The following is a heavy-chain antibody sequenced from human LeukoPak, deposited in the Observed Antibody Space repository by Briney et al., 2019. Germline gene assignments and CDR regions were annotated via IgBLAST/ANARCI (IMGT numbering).Heavy chain of an antibody. CDR1: GYTFANDA. J-gene: IGHJ6*02. CDR3: TRGLSRAYYYNGMDV. V-gene: IGHV3-49*04. D-gene: IGHD2-2*01. Sequence: GGSLRLSCTASGYTFANDAVSWARQAPGKGRECVGFIRSKVYDGTAQYAAPVKGRLTISRQDSKSIAYLQMNSLKSENTAVYYCTRGLSRAYYYNGMDVWGQGTTVTVSS. CDR2: IRSKVYDGTA.